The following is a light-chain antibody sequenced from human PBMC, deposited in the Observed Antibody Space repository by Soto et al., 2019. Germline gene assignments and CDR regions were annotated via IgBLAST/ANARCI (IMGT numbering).Light chain of an antibody. CDR3: QQRTNWPGIT. J-gene: IGKJ5*01. V-gene: IGKV3D-20*02. CDR1: QSVSSTY. Sequence: ELLMTQSPATLSFPPGERATLTCRPIQSVSSTYLRLYQQKPAQAPRLLIYDASPRATGIPARFSGRGAGTDFTLTINNLAPEDFAVYYCQQRTNWPGITFGQGTRLEIK. CDR2: DAS.